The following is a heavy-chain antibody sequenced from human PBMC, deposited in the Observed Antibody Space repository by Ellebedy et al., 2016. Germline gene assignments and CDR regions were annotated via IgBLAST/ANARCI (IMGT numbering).Heavy chain of an antibody. V-gene: IGHV1-2*02. CDR1: GYTFTGYY. Sequence: ASVKVSCXASGYTFTGYYMHWVRQAPGQGLEWMGWINPNSGGTNYAQKFQDRVTMTRDTSINIAYMELRWLTSDDTAVYYCARDRDRYCSGGSCYGALNWFDPWGQGTLVTVSS. J-gene: IGHJ5*02. D-gene: IGHD2-15*01. CDR3: ARDRDRYCSGGSCYGALNWFDP. CDR2: INPNSGGT.